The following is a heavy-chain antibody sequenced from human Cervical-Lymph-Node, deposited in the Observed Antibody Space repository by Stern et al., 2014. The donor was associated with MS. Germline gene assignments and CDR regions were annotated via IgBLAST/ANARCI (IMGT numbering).Heavy chain of an antibody. CDR2: IYYSGST. CDR3: ARVRWLQSYDAFDI. V-gene: IGHV4-31*03. D-gene: IGHD5-24*01. J-gene: IGHJ3*02. Sequence: QVQLQESGPGLVKPSQTLSLTCTVSGGSISSGGYYWSWIRQHPGKGLEWIGDIYYSGSTYYNPSLKSRVTISVDTSKNQFSLKLSSVTAADTAVYYCARVRWLQSYDAFDIWGQGTMVTVSS. CDR1: GGSISSGGYY.